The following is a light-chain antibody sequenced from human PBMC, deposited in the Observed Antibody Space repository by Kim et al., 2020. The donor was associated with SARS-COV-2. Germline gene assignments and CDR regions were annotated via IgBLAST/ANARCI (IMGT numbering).Light chain of an antibody. CDR3: AAWDDRLGGPV. J-gene: IGLJ2*01. Sequence: GQRVIITCSGSSSNIGTNTVSWYQHLAGMAPKLLIHGDHQQPSGVPDRLSVSKSGTSASLAIGGLQSEDEAIFYCAAWDDRLGGPVFGGGTQLTVL. V-gene: IGLV1-44*01. CDR2: GDH. CDR1: SSNIGTNT.